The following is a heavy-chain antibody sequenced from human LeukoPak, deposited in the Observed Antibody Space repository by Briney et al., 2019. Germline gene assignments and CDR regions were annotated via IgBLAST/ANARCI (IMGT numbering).Heavy chain of an antibody. J-gene: IGHJ3*02. CDR3: ARGYYYDSSGYQHDAFDI. CDR2: IYYSGST. D-gene: IGHD3-22*01. CDR1: GSSISSYY. V-gene: IGHV4-59*01. Sequence: SETLSLTCTVSGSSISSYYWSWIRQPPGKGLEWIGYIYYSGSTNYNPSLKSRVTISVDTSKNQFSLKLSSVTAADTAVYYCARGYYYDSSGYQHDAFDIWGQGTMVTVSS.